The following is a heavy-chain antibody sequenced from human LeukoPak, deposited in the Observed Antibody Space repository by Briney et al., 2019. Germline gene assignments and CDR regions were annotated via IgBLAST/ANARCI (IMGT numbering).Heavy chain of an antibody. CDR1: GFTFSSSA. V-gene: IGHV3-23*01. D-gene: IGHD2-15*01. CDR2: ISNNGDYT. J-gene: IGHJ4*02. CDR3: AKQLGYCSDCSCYFPY. Sequence: GGSLRLSCAASGFTFSSSAMSWVRQAPGKGLEWVSAISNNGDYTYYADSVQGRFTISRDNSKSTLCLQMNSLRAEDTAVYYCAKQLGYCSDCSCYFPYWGQGALVTVSS.